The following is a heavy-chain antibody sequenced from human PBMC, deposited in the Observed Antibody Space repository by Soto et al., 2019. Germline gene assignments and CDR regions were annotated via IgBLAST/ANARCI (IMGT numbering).Heavy chain of an antibody. CDR1: GGSITTYY. D-gene: IGHD3-9*01. Sequence: PSETLSLTCTVSGGSITTYYWNWIRQPPGKGLEWIGYISYSENTNYNPSLKSRVTISLDTSKNQFSLKLTSVTAADTAVYYCAXGXDWXXSXFDXXGXXXLVXXSS. V-gene: IGHV4-59*01. J-gene: IGHJ5*02. CDR2: ISYSENT. CDR3: AXGXDWXXSXFDX.